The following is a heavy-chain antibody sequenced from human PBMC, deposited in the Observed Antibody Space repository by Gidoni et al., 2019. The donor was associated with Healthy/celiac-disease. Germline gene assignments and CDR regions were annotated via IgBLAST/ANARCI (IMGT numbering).Heavy chain of an antibody. CDR2: IYYSGST. J-gene: IGHJ4*02. CDR1: GGSISSSSYY. V-gene: IGHV4-39*01. Sequence: QLQLQESGPGLVKPSETLSLTCTVSGGSISSSSYYWGWIRQPPGKGLEWIGSIYYSGSTYYNPSLKSRVTISVDTSKNQFSLKLSSVTAADTAVYYCARHDGANDVLLWFGPGYFDYWGQGTLVTVSS. D-gene: IGHD3-10*01. CDR3: ARHDGANDVLLWFGPGYFDY.